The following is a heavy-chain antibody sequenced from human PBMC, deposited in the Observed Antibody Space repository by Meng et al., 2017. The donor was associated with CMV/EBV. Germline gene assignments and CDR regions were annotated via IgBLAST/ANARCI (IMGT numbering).Heavy chain of an antibody. CDR3: ARGSVAGFDY. Sequence: QLRVCESGGGVVQPGRSLRLSCAASGFTFSSYAMHWVRQAPGKGLEWVAVISYDGSNKYYADSVKGRFTISRDNSKNTLYLQMNSLRAEDTAVYYCARGSVAGFDYWGQGTLVTVSS. V-gene: IGHV3-30-3*01. CDR2: ISYDGSNK. D-gene: IGHD6-19*01. CDR1: GFTFSSYA. J-gene: IGHJ4*02.